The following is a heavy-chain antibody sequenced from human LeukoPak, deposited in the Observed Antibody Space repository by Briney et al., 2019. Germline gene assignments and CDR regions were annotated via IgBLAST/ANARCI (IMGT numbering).Heavy chain of an antibody. CDR3: ARDRMATISDDAFDI. V-gene: IGHV3-21*01. CDR1: GFTFSSYS. Sequence: GGSLRLSCAASGFTFSSYSMNWVRQAPGKGLEWVSSISSSSSYIYYADSVKGRFTISRDNAKNSVYLQMNSLRAEDTAVYYCARDRMATISDDAFDIWGQGTMVTVSS. J-gene: IGHJ3*02. D-gene: IGHD5-12*01. CDR2: ISSSSSYI.